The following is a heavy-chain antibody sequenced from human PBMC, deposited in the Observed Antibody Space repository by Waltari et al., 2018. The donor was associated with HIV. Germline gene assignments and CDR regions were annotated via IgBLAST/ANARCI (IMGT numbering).Heavy chain of an antibody. Sequence: QVQLEQWGAGLLKPSEPLSVTCLVSGGSFNGYYWTWIRQSPEKGLEWIGEIDHTGRANINPSLRRRVTISLDTSRSHFALKLRPVTAADSAVYFCARGPRLRAFRGVTFFSSGLDVWGRGTPVTVSS. V-gene: IGHV4-34*01. CDR1: GGSFNGYY. CDR2: IDHTGRA. J-gene: IGHJ6*01. D-gene: IGHD3-10*01. CDR3: ARGPRLRAFRGVTFFSSGLDV.